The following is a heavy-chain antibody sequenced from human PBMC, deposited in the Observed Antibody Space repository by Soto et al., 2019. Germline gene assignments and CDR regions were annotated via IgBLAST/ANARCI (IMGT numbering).Heavy chain of an antibody. Sequence: GGSLRLSCAASGFTFSSYAMSWVRQASGKGLEWVSAISGSGGSTYYADSVKGRFTISRDNSKNTLYLQMNSLRAEDTAVYYCAKAGTANVYYYGMDVWGQGTTVTVSS. D-gene: IGHD5-18*01. CDR2: ISGSGGST. V-gene: IGHV3-23*01. CDR3: AKAGTANVYYYGMDV. CDR1: GFTFSSYA. J-gene: IGHJ6*02.